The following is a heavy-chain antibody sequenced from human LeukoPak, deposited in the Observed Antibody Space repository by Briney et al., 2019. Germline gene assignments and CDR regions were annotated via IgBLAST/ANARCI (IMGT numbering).Heavy chain of an antibody. J-gene: IGHJ3*02. CDR2: ISAYNGNT. CDR1: GYTFTSYG. Sequence: VASVKVSCKASGYTFTSYGISWVRQAPGQGLEWMGWISAYNGNTNYAQKLQGRVTMTTDTSTSTAYMELRSLRSDDTAVYYCASYDSSGYYAFDIWGQGTMVTVSS. CDR3: ASYDSSGYYAFDI. D-gene: IGHD3-22*01. V-gene: IGHV1-18*01.